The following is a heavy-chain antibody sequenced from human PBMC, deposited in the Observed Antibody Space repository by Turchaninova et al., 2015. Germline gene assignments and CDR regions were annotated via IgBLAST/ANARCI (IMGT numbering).Heavy chain of an antibody. D-gene: IGHD3-10*01. J-gene: IGHJ4*02. V-gene: IGHV4-38-2*01. CDR3: ARRFGAGNYFDY. CDR2: IYHSGRT. Sequence: QVQLQESGPRLVKPSETLTLTCAVSGFSIRSGYYWGWIRQPPGKGLEWIGNIYHSGRTYSNLSLKSRVTMSVDTSKNQFSLNLSSVTAADTAVYYCARRFGAGNYFDYWGQGTLVTVSS. CDR1: GFSIRSGYY.